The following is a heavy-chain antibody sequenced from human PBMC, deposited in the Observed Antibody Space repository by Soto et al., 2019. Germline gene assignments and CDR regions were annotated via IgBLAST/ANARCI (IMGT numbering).Heavy chain of an antibody. CDR3: AKDVHLDYGDYHYFDY. V-gene: IGHV3-30*18. D-gene: IGHD4-17*01. CDR1: GFTFSSYG. J-gene: IGHJ4*02. CDR2: ITYDGSNK. Sequence: PGGSLRLSCAASGFTFSSYGMPWVRQAPGKGLEWVAVITYDGSNKYYADSVKGRFTISRDNSKNTLYLQMNSLRAEDTAVYYFAKDVHLDYGDYHYFDYWGQGTLVTVSS.